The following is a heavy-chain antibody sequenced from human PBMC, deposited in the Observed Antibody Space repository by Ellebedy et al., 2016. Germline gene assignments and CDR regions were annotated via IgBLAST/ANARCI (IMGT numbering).Heavy chain of an antibody. CDR3: ARGGRGYCSSTSCYSIDY. D-gene: IGHD2-2*02. CDR2: MNPNSGNT. J-gene: IGHJ4*02. V-gene: IGHV1-8*01. Sequence: ASVKVSCXASGYTFTSYDINWVRQATGQGLEWMGWMNPNSGNTGYAQKFQGRVTMTRNTSISTAYMELSSLRSEDTAVYYCARGGRGYCSSTSCYSIDYWGQGTLVTVSS. CDR1: GYTFTSYD.